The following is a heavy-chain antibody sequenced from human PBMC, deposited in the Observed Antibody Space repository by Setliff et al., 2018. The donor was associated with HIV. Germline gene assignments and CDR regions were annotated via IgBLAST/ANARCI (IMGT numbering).Heavy chain of an antibody. Sequence: ASVKVLSTAPGYTLTTYYIHWVRQAPGQGLEWTGILNPSEGTTSFAQKCQGRVTMTRDTSTSTVYMDLSSLRADDTAVYYCARGYRSAWNSWFDAWGQGTRVTVSS. V-gene: IGHV1-46*01. D-gene: IGHD6-19*01. CDR1: GYTLTTYY. J-gene: IGHJ5*02. CDR3: ARGYRSAWNSWFDA. CDR2: LNPSEGTT.